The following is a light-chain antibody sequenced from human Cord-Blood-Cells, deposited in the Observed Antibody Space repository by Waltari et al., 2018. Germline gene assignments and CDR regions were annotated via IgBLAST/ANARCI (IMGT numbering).Light chain of an antibody. CDR3: QQRSNWPPT. CDR1: QSVSSY. J-gene: IGKJ4*01. Sequence: EIVLTQSPVTLSLSPGERATLSCRASQSVSSYLAWYQQKPGQAPRLLIYDASNSATGIPARVSGSGSGTDFTLTISSLEPEDFAVYYCQQRSNWPPTFGGGTKVEIK. CDR2: DAS. V-gene: IGKV3-11*01.